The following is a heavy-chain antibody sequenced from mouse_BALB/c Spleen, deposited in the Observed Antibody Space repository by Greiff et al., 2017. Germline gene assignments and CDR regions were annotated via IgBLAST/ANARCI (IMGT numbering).Heavy chain of an antibody. CDR2: INSNGGST. V-gene: IGHV5-6-3*01. CDR1: GFTFSSYG. Sequence: EVQGVESGGGLVQPGGSLKLSCAASGFTFSSYGMSWVRQTPDKRLELVATINSNGGSTYYPDSVKGRFTISRDNAKNTLYLQMSSLKSEDTAMYYCAREGEGYDYLAYWGQGTLVTVSA. CDR3: AREGEGYDYLAY. D-gene: IGHD2-4*01. J-gene: IGHJ3*01.